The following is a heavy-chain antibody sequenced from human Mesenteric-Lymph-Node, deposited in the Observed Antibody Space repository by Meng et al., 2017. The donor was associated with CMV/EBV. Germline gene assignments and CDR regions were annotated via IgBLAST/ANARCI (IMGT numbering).Heavy chain of an antibody. CDR1: GFMFSSYS. J-gene: IGHJ4*02. CDR3: ASGY. CDR2: ISSSSSYI. Sequence: EGSLRLSCAASGFMFSSYSMNWVRQAPGKGLEWVASISSSSSYISYADSVKGRFTISRDNAKNSLYLQMNSLRAEDTAVYYCASGYWGQGTLVTVSS. V-gene: IGHV3-21*01.